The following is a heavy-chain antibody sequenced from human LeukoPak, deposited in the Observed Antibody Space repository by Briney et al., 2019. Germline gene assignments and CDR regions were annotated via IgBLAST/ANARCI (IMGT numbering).Heavy chain of an antibody. CDR2: IYNNGNT. Sequence: SETLSLTCTVSGGSIKNFYWSWIRQSPGKGLEWLGYIYNNGNTNYNASFKSRVIMSIDTSKNQFSLKVTSVTAADTAIYYCARVLRGAYCGGDCYRLDYWGQGMLVIVSS. J-gene: IGHJ4*02. CDR3: ARVLRGAYCGGDCYRLDY. CDR1: GGSIKNFY. D-gene: IGHD2-21*02. V-gene: IGHV4-59*01.